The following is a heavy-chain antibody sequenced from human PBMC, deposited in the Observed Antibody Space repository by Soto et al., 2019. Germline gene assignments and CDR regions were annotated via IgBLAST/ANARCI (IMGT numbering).Heavy chain of an antibody. CDR3: SRDPLTVGVREYYGMDV. CDR1: GFIVSRTY. J-gene: IGHJ6*02. Sequence: EVQLVESGGGLIQPGGSLRLSCAASGFIVSRTYMSWVRQAPRKGLEWVSITYSGGSTHYADSVKGRFTISRDNSKNTLYLEMNSLRAEETAVYYFSRDPLTVGVREYYGMDVWGQGTTVTVSS. V-gene: IGHV3-53*01. D-gene: IGHD2-8*01. CDR2: TYSGGST.